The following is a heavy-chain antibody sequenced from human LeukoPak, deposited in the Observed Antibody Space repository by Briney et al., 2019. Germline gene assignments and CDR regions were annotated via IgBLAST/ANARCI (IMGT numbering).Heavy chain of an antibody. D-gene: IGHD3-3*01. J-gene: IGHJ4*02. CDR1: GITLSDHY. V-gene: IGHV3-23*01. Sequence: GGSLRLSCAASGITLSDHYMSWVRQAPGKGLEWVSAISGSGGSTYYADSVKGRFTISRDNSKNTLYLQMNSLRAEDTAVYYCAKVLRFLEWYPGSGGYFDYWGQGTLVTVSS. CDR2: ISGSGGST. CDR3: AKVLRFLEWYPGSGGYFDY.